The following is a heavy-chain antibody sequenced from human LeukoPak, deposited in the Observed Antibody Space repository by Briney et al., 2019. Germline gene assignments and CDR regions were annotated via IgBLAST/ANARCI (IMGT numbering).Heavy chain of an antibody. CDR1: GGSISSGDYY. Sequence: PSETLSLTCTVSGGSISSGDYYWSWIRQPPGKGLEWIGYIYYSGSTYYNPSLKSRVTMSIDTSKKQFFLKLRSVTAADTAVYYCVLAPNSNWFDFWGQGTLVTVSS. D-gene: IGHD2-15*01. CDR2: IYYSGST. V-gene: IGHV4-30-4*01. CDR3: VLAPNSNWFDF. J-gene: IGHJ4*02.